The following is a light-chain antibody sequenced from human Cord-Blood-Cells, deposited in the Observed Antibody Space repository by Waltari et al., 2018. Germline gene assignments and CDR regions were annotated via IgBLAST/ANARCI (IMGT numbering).Light chain of an antibody. J-gene: IGLJ3*02. CDR2: DVS. V-gene: IGLV2-14*01. CDR3: SSYTSSSTWV. CDR1: SRHVGGYNY. Sequence: QSALTQPAPVSGPPGPSITISCTGTSRHVGGYNYVSWYQQPPGKAPKLMIYDVSKRPSGVSNRFSGSKSGNTASLTISGLQAEDEADYYCSSYTSSSTWVFGGGTKLTVL.